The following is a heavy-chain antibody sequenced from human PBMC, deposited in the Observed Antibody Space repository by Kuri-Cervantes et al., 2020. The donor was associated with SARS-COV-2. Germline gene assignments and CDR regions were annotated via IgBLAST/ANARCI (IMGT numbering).Heavy chain of an antibody. V-gene: IGHV4-4*07. CDR2: IYTSGST. Sequence: SETLSLTCAVHGGSFSGYYWSWIRQPAGKGLEWIGRIYTSGSTNYNPSLKSRVTISVDTSKNQFSLKLSSVTAADTAVYYCARDRDDDNENGYWGQGTLVTVSS. CDR1: GGSFSGYY. J-gene: IGHJ4*02. D-gene: IGHD3-16*01. CDR3: ARDRDDDNENGY.